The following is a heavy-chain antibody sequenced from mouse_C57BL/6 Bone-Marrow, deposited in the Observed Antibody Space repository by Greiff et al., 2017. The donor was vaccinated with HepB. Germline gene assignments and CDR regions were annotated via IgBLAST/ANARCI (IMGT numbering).Heavy chain of an antibody. Sequence: EVHLVESGGGLVKPGGSLKLSCAASGFTFSSYAMSWVRQTPEKRLEWVATISDGGSYTYYPDNVKGRFTISRDNAKNNLYLQMSHLKSEDTAMYYCAREGTMITTYYFDYWGQGTTLTVSS. CDR1: GFTFSSYA. V-gene: IGHV5-4*01. CDR2: ISDGGSYT. CDR3: AREGTMITTYYFDY. J-gene: IGHJ2*01. D-gene: IGHD2-4*01.